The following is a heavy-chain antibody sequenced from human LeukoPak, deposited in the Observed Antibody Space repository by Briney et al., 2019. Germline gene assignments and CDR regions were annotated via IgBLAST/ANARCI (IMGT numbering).Heavy chain of an antibody. CDR2: INPNSGGT. D-gene: IGHD3-3*01. CDR1: GYTFTGYY. J-gene: IGHJ4*02. Sequence: GASVKVSCKASGYTFTGYYIHWVRQAPGQGLEWMGWINPNSGGTNSAQRFQGRVTMTRASSISTAYMELSGLTSDDTAVYYCVRGWTLESPFDYWGQGTLVTVSS. V-gene: IGHV1-2*02. CDR3: VRGWTLESPFDY.